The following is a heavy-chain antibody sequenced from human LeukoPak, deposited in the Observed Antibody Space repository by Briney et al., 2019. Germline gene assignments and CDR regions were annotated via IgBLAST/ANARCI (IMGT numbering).Heavy chain of an antibody. V-gene: IGHV3-21*04. CDR3: AKGSKGSSTSCYDY. Sequence: GGSLRLSCAASGFTFSSYSMNWVRQAPGKGLEWVSSISSSSSYIYYADSVKGRFTTSRDNAKNSLYLQMNSLRAEDTAVYYCAKGSKGSSTSCYDYWGQGTLVTVSS. CDR2: ISSSSSYI. D-gene: IGHD2-2*01. J-gene: IGHJ4*02. CDR1: GFTFSSYS.